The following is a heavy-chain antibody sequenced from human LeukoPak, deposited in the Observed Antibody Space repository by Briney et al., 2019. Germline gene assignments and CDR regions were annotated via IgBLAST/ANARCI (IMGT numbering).Heavy chain of an antibody. CDR2: ISGSGGST. CDR1: GFTVSSNY. D-gene: IGHD1-7*01. CDR3: AKDRRYNWNYDWFDP. Sequence: GGSLRLSCAASGFTVSSNYMSWVRQAPGKGLEWVSAISGSGGSTYYADSVKGRFTISRDNSKNTLYLQMNSLRAEDTAVYYCAKDRRYNWNYDWFDPWGQGTLVTVSS. V-gene: IGHV3-23*01. J-gene: IGHJ5*02.